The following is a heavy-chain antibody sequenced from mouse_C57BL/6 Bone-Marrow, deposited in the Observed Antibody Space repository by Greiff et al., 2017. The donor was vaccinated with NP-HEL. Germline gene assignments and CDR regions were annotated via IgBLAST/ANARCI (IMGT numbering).Heavy chain of an antibody. J-gene: IGHJ1*03. CDR1: GYTFTSYD. CDR2: IYPRDGST. CDR3: ARHYSYYYGSSHWYFDV. V-gene: IGHV1-85*01. D-gene: IGHD1-1*01. Sequence: QVQLQQSGPELVKPGASVKLSCKASGYTFTSYDINWVKQRPGQGLEWIGWIYPRDGSTKYNEKFKGKATLTVDTSSSTAYMELHSLTSEDSAVYFCARHYSYYYGSSHWYFDVWGTGTTVTVSS.